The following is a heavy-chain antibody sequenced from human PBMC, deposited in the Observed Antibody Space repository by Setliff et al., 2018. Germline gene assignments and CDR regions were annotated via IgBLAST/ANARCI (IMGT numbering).Heavy chain of an antibody. J-gene: IGHJ4*02. CDR2: IYYSGST. CDR1: GGSISSGDYY. D-gene: IGHD5-18*01. Sequence: LSETLSLTCTVSGGSISSGDYYWSWIRQPPGKGLEWIGYIYYSGSTYYNPSLKSRVTISVDTSKNQFSLKLSSVTAADTAVYYCARGGGYSTNDYWGQGTLVTVSS. CDR3: ARGGGYSTNDY. V-gene: IGHV4-30-4*08.